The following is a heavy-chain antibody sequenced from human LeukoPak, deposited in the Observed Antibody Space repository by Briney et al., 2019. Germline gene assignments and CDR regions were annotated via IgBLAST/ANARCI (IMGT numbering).Heavy chain of an antibody. CDR3: TRQDCSGSSCSYVDS. D-gene: IGHD2-15*01. CDR2: ISGSGGSA. V-gene: IGHV3-23*01. CDR1: GFTFSSYA. J-gene: IGHJ4*02. Sequence: GGSLRLSCAASGFTFSSYAMSWVRQAPGKGLEWVSAISGSGGSAYYADSVKGRFTISRDNARNSLYLQMNSLKAEDTAVYFCTRQDCSGSSCSYVDSWGQGTLVTVSS.